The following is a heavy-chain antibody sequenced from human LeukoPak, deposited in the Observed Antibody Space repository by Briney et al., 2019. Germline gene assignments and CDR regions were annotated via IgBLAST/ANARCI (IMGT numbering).Heavy chain of an antibody. J-gene: IGHJ4*02. D-gene: IGHD2-15*01. V-gene: IGHV3-11*04. Sequence: PGGSLRLSCAASGFTFSDYYMSWIRQAPGKGLEWVSYISSSGSTIYYADSVKGRFTISRDNAKNSLYLQMNSLRAEDTAVYYCAKGLCSGGTCHYDFWGQGTLVTVSS. CDR2: ISSSGSTI. CDR1: GFTFSDYY. CDR3: AKGLCSGGTCHYDF.